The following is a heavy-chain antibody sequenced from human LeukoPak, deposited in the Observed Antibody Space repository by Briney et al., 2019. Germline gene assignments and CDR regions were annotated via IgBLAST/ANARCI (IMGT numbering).Heavy chain of an antibody. CDR1: GYTFTGYY. Sequence: GASVKVSCKASGYTFTGYYMHWVRQAPGQGLEWMGWISAYNGNTNYAQKLQGRVTMTTDTSTSTAYMELRSLRSDDTAVYYCARDRYNWNYGDYWGQGTLVTVSS. V-gene: IGHV1-18*04. CDR3: ARDRYNWNYGDY. D-gene: IGHD1-7*01. CDR2: ISAYNGNT. J-gene: IGHJ4*02.